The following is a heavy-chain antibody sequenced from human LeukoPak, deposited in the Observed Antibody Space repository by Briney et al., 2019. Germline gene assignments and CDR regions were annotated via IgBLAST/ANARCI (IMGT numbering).Heavy chain of an antibody. J-gene: IGHJ6*02. CDR2: IKQDGSEK. CDR1: GFTFSSYW. Sequence: GGSLRLSCAASGFTFSSYWMSWVRQAPGKGLEWVANIKQDGSEKYYVDSVKGRFTISRDNAKNSLYLQMNSLRAEDTAVYYCARGPGSGSSLYYYYGMDVWGQGTTVTISS. D-gene: IGHD3-10*01. CDR3: ARGPGSGSSLYYYYGMDV. V-gene: IGHV3-7*04.